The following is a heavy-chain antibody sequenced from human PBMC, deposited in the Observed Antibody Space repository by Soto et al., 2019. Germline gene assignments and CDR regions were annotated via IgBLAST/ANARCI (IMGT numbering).Heavy chain of an antibody. J-gene: IGHJ5*02. CDR1: GGSISSSSYY. CDR3: ARQYYYGSGSGRSSSAGPWFDP. V-gene: IGHV4-39*01. D-gene: IGHD3-10*01. CDR2: IYYSGST. Sequence: PSETLSLTCTVSGGSISSSSYYWGWIRQPPGKGLEWIGSIYYSGSTYYNPSLKSRVTISVDTSKNQFSLKLSSVTAADTAVYYCARQYYYGSGSGRSSSAGPWFDPWGQGTLVTVSS.